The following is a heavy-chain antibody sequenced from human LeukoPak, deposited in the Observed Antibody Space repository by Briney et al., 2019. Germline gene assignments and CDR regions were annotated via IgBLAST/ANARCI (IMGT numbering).Heavy chain of an antibody. CDR3: ARDPRNYYDSSGYYPGWFDP. J-gene: IGHJ5*02. CDR1: GFMFSSYA. Sequence: GRSLRLSCTASGFMFSSYAMHWVRQAPGKGLEWVAVISYDGSNKYYADSVKGRFTISRDNSKNTLYLQMNSLRAEDTAVYYCARDPRNYYDSSGYYPGWFDPWGQGTLVTVSS. CDR2: ISYDGSNK. V-gene: IGHV3-30-3*01. D-gene: IGHD3-22*01.